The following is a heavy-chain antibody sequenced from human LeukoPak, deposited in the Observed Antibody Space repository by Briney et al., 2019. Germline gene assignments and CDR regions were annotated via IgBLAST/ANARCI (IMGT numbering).Heavy chain of an antibody. Sequence: GGSLRLSCAASGFTFSDYYMSWIRQAPGKGLEWVSYISSSGSTIYYADSVKGQFTISRDNAKNSLYLQMNSLRAEDTAVYYCRFYGIRAAAVDYWGQGTLVTVSS. CDR1: GFTFSDYY. D-gene: IGHD6-13*01. V-gene: IGHV3-11*01. CDR2: ISSSGSTI. J-gene: IGHJ4*02. CDR3: RFYGIRAAAVDY.